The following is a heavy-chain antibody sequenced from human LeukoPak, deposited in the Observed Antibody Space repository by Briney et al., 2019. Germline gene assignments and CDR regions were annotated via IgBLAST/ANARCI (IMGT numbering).Heavy chain of an antibody. V-gene: IGHV4-61*02. CDR3: ARSVMVRGEGDV. CDR1: GGSISSDSYY. CDR2: IYTSGSS. J-gene: IGHJ6*04. D-gene: IGHD3-10*01. Sequence: SETLSLTCTVSGGSISSDSYYWSWIRQPAGKGLEWIGRIYTSGSSNYNPSLKSRVTISVDTSNNQFSLKLSSVTAADTAVYYCARSVMVRGEGDVWGKGTTVTVSS.